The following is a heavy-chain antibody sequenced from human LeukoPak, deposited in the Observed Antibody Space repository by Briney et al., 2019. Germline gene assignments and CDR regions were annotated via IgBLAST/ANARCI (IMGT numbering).Heavy chain of an antibody. V-gene: IGHV3-48*01. CDR3: ARDYKYAFDN. CDR1: GFTFSDYS. J-gene: IGHJ4*02. CDR2: IGIDSGNI. D-gene: IGHD5-24*01. Sequence: GGSLRLSCAASGFTFSDYSMNWVRQAPGKGLEWISYIGIDSGNINYADSVKGRFTISGDKAKNSLYLQMNSLRVEDTAVYYCARDYKYAFDNWGQGTLVTVSS.